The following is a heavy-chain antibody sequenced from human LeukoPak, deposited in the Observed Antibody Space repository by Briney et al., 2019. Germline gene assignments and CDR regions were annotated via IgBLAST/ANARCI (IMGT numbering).Heavy chain of an antibody. Sequence: SETLSLTCAGYDGSFSGYYWSWIRQPPGKGLEWIGEINHSGSTNYNPSLKSRVTISVDTSKNQFSLKLSSVTAADTAVYYCASSSSFGHVDYWGQGTLVTVSS. D-gene: IGHD6-6*01. CDR1: DGSFSGYY. CDR3: ASSSSFGHVDY. J-gene: IGHJ4*02. V-gene: IGHV4-34*01. CDR2: INHSGST.